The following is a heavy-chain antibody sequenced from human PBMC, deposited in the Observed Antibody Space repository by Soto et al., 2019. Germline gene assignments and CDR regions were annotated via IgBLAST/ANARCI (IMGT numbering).Heavy chain of an antibody. D-gene: IGHD6-19*01. V-gene: IGHV3-23*01. CDR2: ISGSGGST. CDR3: EKDTGHHSSGWYFDY. CDR1: GFTFSSYA. Sequence: EVQLLESGGGLVQPGGSLRLSCAASGFTFSSYAMSWVRQAPGKGLEWVSAISGSGGSTYYADSVKGRFTISRDNSKNALYLQMNSLRAEDTAVYYCEKDTGHHSSGWYFDYWGQGTLVTVSS. J-gene: IGHJ4*02.